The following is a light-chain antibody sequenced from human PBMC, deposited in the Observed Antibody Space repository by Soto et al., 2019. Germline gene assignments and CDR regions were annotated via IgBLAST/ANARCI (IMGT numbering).Light chain of an antibody. Sequence: QTVVTQPPSVSGAPGQRVTISCSGSSSNIGAGYDVHWYQQLPGTAPRLLIYVSRNRPSGVPDRFSGSKSGTSASLAITGLQTDDEADYYCQSYDSSLRLAVFGGGTKVTVL. J-gene: IGLJ3*02. CDR1: SSNIGAGYD. CDR2: VSR. V-gene: IGLV1-40*01. CDR3: QSYDSSLRLAV.